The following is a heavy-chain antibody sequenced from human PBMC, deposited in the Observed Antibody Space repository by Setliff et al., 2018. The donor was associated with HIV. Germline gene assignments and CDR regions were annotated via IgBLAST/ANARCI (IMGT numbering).Heavy chain of an antibody. V-gene: IGHV3-21*01. CDR1: GFTFSSHG. CDR3: ARYKWNNWNVGWFDP. Sequence: GGSLRLSCAASGFTFSSHGMNWVRQAPGKGLEWVSSISSSSSYIYYADSVKGRFTISRDNAKNSLYLQMNSLRAEDTAVYYCARYKWNNWNVGWFDPWGQGTQVTVSS. D-gene: IGHD1-20*01. CDR2: ISSSSSYI. J-gene: IGHJ5*02.